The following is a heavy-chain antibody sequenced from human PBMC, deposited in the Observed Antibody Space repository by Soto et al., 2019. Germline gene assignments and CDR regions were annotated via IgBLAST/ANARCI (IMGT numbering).Heavy chain of an antibody. Sequence: ASLKVSCKSSGYTFTSYGISWVRQAPGQGLEWMGWINAYNGNTNYAQKLQGRVTMTTDTSTSTAYMELRSLRSDDTAVYYCARDVGYGLIDYWGQGTLVTVSS. CDR2: INAYNGNT. J-gene: IGHJ4*02. V-gene: IGHV1-18*01. CDR3: ARDVGYGLIDY. D-gene: IGHD5-18*01. CDR1: GYTFTSYG.